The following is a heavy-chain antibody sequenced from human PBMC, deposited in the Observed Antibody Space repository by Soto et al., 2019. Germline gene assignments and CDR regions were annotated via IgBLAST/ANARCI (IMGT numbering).Heavy chain of an antibody. V-gene: IGHV5-51*01. J-gene: IGHJ6*02. CDR2: IYPGDSDT. Sequence: GESLKISCKGSGYTFANYWIGWVRQMPGKGPEWMGIIYPGDSDTKYNPSFQGQVTISADKSITTTYLQWSSLKASDTAIYYCAASIFYYGMDVWGQGTTVTVSS. CDR1: GYTFANYW. CDR3: AASIFYYGMDV.